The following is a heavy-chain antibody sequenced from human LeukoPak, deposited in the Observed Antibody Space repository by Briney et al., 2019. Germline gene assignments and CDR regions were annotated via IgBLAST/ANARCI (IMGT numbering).Heavy chain of an antibody. CDR1: GGTFSSYA. V-gene: IGHV1-69*04. Sequence: GSSVKVSCKASGGTFSSYAISWVRQAPGQGLEWMGRIIPILGIANYAQKFQGRVTIAADKSTSTAYMELSSLRSEDTAVYYCGTGMPIDYWGQGTLVTVSS. CDR2: IIPILGIA. J-gene: IGHJ4*02. CDR3: GTGMPIDY. D-gene: IGHD1-14*01.